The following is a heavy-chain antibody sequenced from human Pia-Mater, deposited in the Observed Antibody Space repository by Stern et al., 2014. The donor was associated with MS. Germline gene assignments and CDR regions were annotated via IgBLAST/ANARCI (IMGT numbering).Heavy chain of an antibody. CDR1: GYNFINYW. CDR2: IYPGDSDI. V-gene: IGHV5-51*03. J-gene: IGHJ4*02. CDR3: ARWSVACDY. D-gene: IGHD2-21*01. Sequence: VQLEQSGAEMKKPGESLKISCKTSGYNFINYWIAWERQGPGKGLEWIGMIYPGDSDIRHSPSFQGHVTISVDKSNTTAYLQWNSLKVSDSAVYYCARWSVACDYWGQGALITVSS.